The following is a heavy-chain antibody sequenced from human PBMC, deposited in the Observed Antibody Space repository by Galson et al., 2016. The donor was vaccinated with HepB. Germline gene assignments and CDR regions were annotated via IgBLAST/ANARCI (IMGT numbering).Heavy chain of an antibody. CDR3: AKARGFNTYYYYYMDV. CDR2: ISGASGTT. Sequence: CAASGFTFSSYAMAWVRQAPGKGLEWVSGISGASGTTLYADSVKGRFTMSRDNSRDALYLEMNTLRVEDTAVYFCAKARGFNTYYYYYMDVWGKGTPVTVSS. CDR1: GFTFSSYA. V-gene: IGHV3-23*01. D-gene: IGHD3-10*01. J-gene: IGHJ6*03.